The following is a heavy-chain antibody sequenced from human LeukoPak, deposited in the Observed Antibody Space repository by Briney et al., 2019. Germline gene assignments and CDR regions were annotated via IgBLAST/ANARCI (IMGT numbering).Heavy chain of an antibody. D-gene: IGHD6-13*01. CDR1: GASISSYY. CDR2: INHSGST. Sequence: PSETLSLTCTVSGASISSYYWNWIRQSPGKGLEWIGEINHSGSTHYNPSLRSRVTISVDTSQKQFSLRLTSVTAADTAVYYCARGRYLTTSGGAAAGFLDYWGQGSLVTVST. J-gene: IGHJ4*02. V-gene: IGHV4-34*01. CDR3: ARGRYLTTSGGAAAGFLDY.